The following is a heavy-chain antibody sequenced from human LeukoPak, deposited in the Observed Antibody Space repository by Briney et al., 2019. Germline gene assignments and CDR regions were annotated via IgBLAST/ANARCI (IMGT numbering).Heavy chain of an antibody. CDR2: FDPEDGKI. CDR3: ATDLRHDYGGKVDY. J-gene: IGHJ4*02. V-gene: IGHV1-24*01. CDR1: GYTLTELP. D-gene: IGHD4-23*01. Sequence: ASVKVSCKVSGYTLTELPMHWVRQAPGKGLEWIGGFDPEDGKIIYAQKFQGRVTITEDTSTDTAYMELSSLRSEDTAVYYCATDLRHDYGGKVDYWGQGTLVTVSS.